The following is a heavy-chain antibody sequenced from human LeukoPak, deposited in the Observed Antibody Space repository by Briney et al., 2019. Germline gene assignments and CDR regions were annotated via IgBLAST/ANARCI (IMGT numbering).Heavy chain of an antibody. V-gene: IGHV3-7*01. Sequence: PGGSLRLSCAASGFTFSSYSMNWVRQAPGKGLEWVADIKQDGSEKYYVDSVKGRFTISRDNAKNSLYLQMNSLRAEDTAVYYCARCYLTSGFNWFDPWGQGTLVTVSS. CDR1: GFTFSSYS. J-gene: IGHJ5*02. CDR3: ARCYLTSGFNWFDP. CDR2: IKQDGSEK. D-gene: IGHD3-3*01.